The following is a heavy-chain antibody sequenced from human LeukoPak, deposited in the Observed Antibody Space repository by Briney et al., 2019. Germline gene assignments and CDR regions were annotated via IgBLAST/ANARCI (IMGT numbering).Heavy chain of an antibody. CDR1: GFTFSSYG. Sequence: GGSLRLSCAASGFTFSSYGMMWVRQAPGKGLEWVSDITGSGGSTYYADSVKGRWTIARDNSKTTVYLQMHSLRAEDTALYYCAKANRNYYGMDVWGQGTTVTVSS. D-gene: IGHD2/OR15-2a*01. V-gene: IGHV3-23*01. CDR2: ITGSGGST. CDR3: AKANRNYYGMDV. J-gene: IGHJ6*02.